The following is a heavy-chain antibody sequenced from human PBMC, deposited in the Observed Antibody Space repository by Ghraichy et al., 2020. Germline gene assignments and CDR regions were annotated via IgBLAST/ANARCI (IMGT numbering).Heavy chain of an antibody. V-gene: IGHV3-9*01. D-gene: IGHD1-26*01. J-gene: IGHJ4*02. CDR1: GFTFDDYA. Sequence: GGSLRLSCAASGFTFDDYAMHWVRQAPGKGLEWVSGISWNSGSIGYADSVKGRFTISRDNAKNSLYLQMNSLRAEDTALYYCAKDIVGALGYWGQGTLVTVSS. CDR2: ISWNSGSI. CDR3: AKDIVGALGY.